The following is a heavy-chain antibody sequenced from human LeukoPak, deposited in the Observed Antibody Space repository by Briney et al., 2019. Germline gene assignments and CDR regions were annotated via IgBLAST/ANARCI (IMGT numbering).Heavy chain of an antibody. CDR1: GGSISSSSYY. V-gene: IGHV4-39*01. CDR3: ATSHYYDSSGYPYTFDY. Sequence: PSETLSLTCTVSGGSISSSSYYWGWIRQPPGKGLEWIGSIYYSGSTYYNPSLKSRVTISVDTSKNQFSLKLSSVTAADTAVYYCATSHYYDSSGYPYTFDYWGQGTLVTVSS. D-gene: IGHD3-22*01. CDR2: IYYSGST. J-gene: IGHJ4*02.